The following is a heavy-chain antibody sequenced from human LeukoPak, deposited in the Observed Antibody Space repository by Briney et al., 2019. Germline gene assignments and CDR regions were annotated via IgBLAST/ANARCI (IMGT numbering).Heavy chain of an antibody. CDR1: GGSISTYY. V-gene: IGHV4-59*01. D-gene: IGHD7-27*01. CDR3: ARENWGLLGL. CDR2: IYYSGIT. J-gene: IGHJ2*01. Sequence: SETLSLTCTVSGGSISTYYWSWIRQPPGKGLEWIGYIYYSGITNYNPSPKSRVTISVDTSKNQFSPKLSSVTAADTAVYYCARENWGLLGLWGHGTLVTVSS.